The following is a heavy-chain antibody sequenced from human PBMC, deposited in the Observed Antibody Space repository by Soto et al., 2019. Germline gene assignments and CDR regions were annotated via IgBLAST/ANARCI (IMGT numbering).Heavy chain of an antibody. J-gene: IGHJ4*02. CDR3: AKRRGAGGHFDY. Sequence: PGGSLRLSCAASGFTFSSYAMGWVRQGPGKGLEWVAVVSIGGSTHYADSVRGRFTISRGNSKNTLSLQMNSLTAEDTAVYFCAKRRGAGGHFDYWGQGALVTVSS. CDR2: VSIGGST. CDR1: GFTFSSYA. D-gene: IGHD2-15*01. V-gene: IGHV3-23*01.